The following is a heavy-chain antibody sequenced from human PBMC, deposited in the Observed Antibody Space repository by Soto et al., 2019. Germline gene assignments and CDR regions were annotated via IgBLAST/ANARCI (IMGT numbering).Heavy chain of an antibody. D-gene: IGHD1-20*01. J-gene: IGHJ4*02. CDR3: ARRLTNPTAIIGRTEIDS. CDR2: IAPGNSYA. Sequence: PGESLKISCQGSGYSFTIYWITWVRQLPGKGLEWMGSIAPGNSYANYSPSFQGHVTISADKSINTAYLQWSRLEASDTAMYYCARRLTNPTAIIGRTEIDSWGKGTRAPSTQ. CDR1: GYSFTIYW. V-gene: IGHV5-10-1*01.